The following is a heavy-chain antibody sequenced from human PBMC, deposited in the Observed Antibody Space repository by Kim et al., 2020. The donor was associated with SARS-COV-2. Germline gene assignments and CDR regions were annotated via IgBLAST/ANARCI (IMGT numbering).Heavy chain of an antibody. V-gene: IGHV3-72*01. CDR2: IRNKVARYST. CDR1: GFSFRDSS. Sequence: GGSLRLSCVTSGFSFRDSSMGWVRQAPGKGLEWVGRIRNKVARYSTDYAASVKVRFTLSKYDSQNSLYLQTNNPNSEATGASYCARHRTAPADSWR. CDR3: ARHRTAPADS. J-gene: IGHJ5*01. D-gene: IGHD1-1*01.